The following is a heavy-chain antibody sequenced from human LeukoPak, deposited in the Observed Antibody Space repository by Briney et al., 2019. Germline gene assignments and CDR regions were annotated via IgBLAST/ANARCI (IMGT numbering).Heavy chain of an antibody. CDR2: INPNSGGT. Sequence: GASVKVSCQASGYTFICYHMHWVRQAPGQGLEWMGWINPNSGGTNYAQKFQGRVTMTRDTSSSTAYMELSRLRSDDTAVYYCARGASGVYTVTTSWFYPWVQGTLVTVSS. J-gene: IGHJ5*02. V-gene: IGHV1-2*02. D-gene: IGHD4-17*01. CDR3: ARGASGVYTVTTSWFYP. CDR1: GYTFICYH.